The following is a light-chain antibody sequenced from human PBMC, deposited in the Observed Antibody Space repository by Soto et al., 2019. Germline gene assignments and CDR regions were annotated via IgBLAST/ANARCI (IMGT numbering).Light chain of an antibody. CDR2: GVS. CDR1: SSDVGGYKF. V-gene: IGLV2-14*01. CDR3: SSYTSSSAVV. J-gene: IGLJ3*02. Sequence: QSALTQPASVSGSPGQSITISCTGTSSDVGGYKFVSWYQQHPGKAPKLMIYGVSNRPSGVSDRFSGSKSGNTASLTISGLLAEDEADYYCSSYTSSSAVVFGGGTKLTVL.